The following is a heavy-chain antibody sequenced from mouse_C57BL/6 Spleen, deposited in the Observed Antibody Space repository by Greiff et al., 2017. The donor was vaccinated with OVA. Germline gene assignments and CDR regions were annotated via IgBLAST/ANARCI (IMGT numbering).Heavy chain of an antibody. CDR1: GYAFSSSW. Sequence: QVQLQQSGPELVKPGASVKISCKASGYAFSSSWMNWVKQRPGKGLEWIGRIYPGDGDTNYNGKFKGKATLTADKSSSTAYMQLSSLTSEDSAVYFCARWYWYFDVWGTGTTVTVSS. CDR2: IYPGDGDT. CDR3: ARWYWYFDV. J-gene: IGHJ1*03. V-gene: IGHV1-82*01.